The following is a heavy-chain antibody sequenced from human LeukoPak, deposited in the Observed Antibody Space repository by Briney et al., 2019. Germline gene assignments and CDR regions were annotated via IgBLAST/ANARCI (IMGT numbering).Heavy chain of an antibody. CDR1: GFTFSSIS. D-gene: IGHD4-23*01. J-gene: IGHJ3*01. V-gene: IGHV3-21*01. CDR3: ARVRGGGSYDAFDL. Sequence: GGSLRLSCAASGFTFSSISMNWVRQAPGKGLEWVSSISTSSSYIFYADSLKGRFTISRDNAKNSLYLQMSSLRAEDTAVYYCARVRGGGSYDAFDLWGQGTMVTVSS. CDR2: ISTSSSYI.